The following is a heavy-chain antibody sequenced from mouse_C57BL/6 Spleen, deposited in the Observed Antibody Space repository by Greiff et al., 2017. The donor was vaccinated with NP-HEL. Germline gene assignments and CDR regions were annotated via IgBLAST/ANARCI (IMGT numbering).Heavy chain of an antibody. CDR1: GYTFTSYW. CDR3: ARSDGYYVAC. J-gene: IGHJ3*01. Sequence: QVQLQQPGAELVKPGASVKMSCKASGYTFTSYWITWVKQRPGQGLEWIGDIYPGSGSTNYNEKFKSKATLTVDTSSSTAYMQISSLTSEDSAVYYCARSDGYYVACWGQGTLVTVSA. V-gene: IGHV1-55*01. D-gene: IGHD2-3*01. CDR2: IYPGSGST.